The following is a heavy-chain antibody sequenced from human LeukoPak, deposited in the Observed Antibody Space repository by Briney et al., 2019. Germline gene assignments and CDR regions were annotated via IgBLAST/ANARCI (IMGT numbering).Heavy chain of an antibody. CDR3: AKDRLDTAMVN. CDR1: GFTFSSYA. J-gene: IGHJ4*02. CDR2: ISGSGGST. V-gene: IGHV3-23*01. Sequence: GGSLRLSCAASGFTFSSYAMSWVRQAPGKGLEWVSAISGSGGSTYYADSVKGRFTISRDNSKNTLYLQMNRLRAEDTAVYYGAKDRLDTAMVNWGQGTLVTVSS. D-gene: IGHD5-18*01.